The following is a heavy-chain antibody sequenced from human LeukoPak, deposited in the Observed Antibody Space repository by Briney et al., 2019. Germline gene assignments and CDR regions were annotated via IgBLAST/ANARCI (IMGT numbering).Heavy chain of an antibody. D-gene: IGHD2-2*01. CDR3: ARGRSMPNAFDI. CDR2: IYYSGST. V-gene: IGHV4-59*01. CDR1: GGSISSYY. J-gene: IGHJ3*02. Sequence: SETLSLTCTVSGGSISSYYWSWIRQPPGKGLEWIGYIYYSGSTNYNPSLKSRVTISVDTSKNQFSLKLSSVTAADTAVYYCARGRSMPNAFDIWGQGTMVTVSS.